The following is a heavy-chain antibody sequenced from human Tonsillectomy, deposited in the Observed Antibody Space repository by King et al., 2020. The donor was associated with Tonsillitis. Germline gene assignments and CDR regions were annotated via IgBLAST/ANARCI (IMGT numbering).Heavy chain of an antibody. D-gene: IGHD5-24*01. CDR1: GGTLSNYV. CDR2: IIPLYNTT. CDR3: ASLGTGYNFDY. V-gene: IGHV1-69*01. Sequence: QLVQSGAEVKKPGASVKVSCKASGGTLSNYVISWLRQAPGPGLEGVGGIIPLYNTTNYAQSLQGRVTITADEPTSTAYMELSGLISDDTAVYYCASLGTGYNFDYGGQGTLVTVSS. J-gene: IGHJ4*02.